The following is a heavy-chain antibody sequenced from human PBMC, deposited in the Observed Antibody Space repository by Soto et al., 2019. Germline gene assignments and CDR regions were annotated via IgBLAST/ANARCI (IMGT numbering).Heavy chain of an antibody. CDR2: IYYSGST. J-gene: IGHJ6*02. Sequence: QVQLQESGPGLVKPSETLSLTCTVSGGSISSYYWIWIRQPPGKGLEWIGYIYYSGSTNYNPSLKSRVTISVDTSKNQFALKLSSVTAADTAVYYCARLYDSRGPSYYYDCGMDVWGQGTTVTVSS. CDR3: ARLYDSRGPSYYYDCGMDV. D-gene: IGHD3-22*01. V-gene: IGHV4-59*08. CDR1: GGSISSYY.